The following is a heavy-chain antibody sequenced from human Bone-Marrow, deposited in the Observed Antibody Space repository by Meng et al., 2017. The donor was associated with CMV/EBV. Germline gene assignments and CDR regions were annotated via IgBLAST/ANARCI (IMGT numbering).Heavy chain of an antibody. CDR3: ARGGSSTYYYYYGMDV. V-gene: IGHV3-53*05. J-gene: IGHJ6*02. CDR2: VNGGGAT. CDR1: GFTVSTYY. Sequence: GESLKISCAASGFTVSTYYMSWVRQAPGKGLEWVSVVNGGGATEYADSVKGRFTISRDNSKNTLYLQMNSLRAEDTAVYYCARGGSSTYYYYYGMDVWGQGTTVTVSS. D-gene: IGHD6-13*01.